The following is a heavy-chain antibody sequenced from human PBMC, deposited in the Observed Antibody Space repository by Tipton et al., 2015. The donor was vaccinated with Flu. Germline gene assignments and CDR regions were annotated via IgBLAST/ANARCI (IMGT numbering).Heavy chain of an antibody. CDR1: GDAIRSGYL. Sequence: TLSLTCSVSGDAIRSGYLWAWIRQPPGRGLEWIGNIFRTGSTYLNPSLKGRVAISLDTSKNQFSLRLSSVTAADTAVYFCARGRYSGFDYWGQGTLVTVSS. CDR3: ARGRYSGFDY. V-gene: IGHV4-38-2*02. D-gene: IGHD5-12*01. J-gene: IGHJ4*02. CDR2: IFRTGST.